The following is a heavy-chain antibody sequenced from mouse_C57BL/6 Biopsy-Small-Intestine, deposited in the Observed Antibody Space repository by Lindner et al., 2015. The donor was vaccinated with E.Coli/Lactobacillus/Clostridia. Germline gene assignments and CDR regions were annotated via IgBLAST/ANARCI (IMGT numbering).Heavy chain of an antibody. Sequence: VQLQESGAELVKPGASVKLSCKASDYTFTNCTIHWVKQRSGQGLEWIGWFYPGSGKMRYNEKFKDKATLTADKSSTTVYMELSRLTSEDSAVYFCARYGSHPFDYWGQGTTLTVSS. V-gene: IGHV1-62-2*01. J-gene: IGHJ2*01. CDR3: ARYGSHPFDY. CDR2: FYPGSGKM. CDR1: DYTFTNCT.